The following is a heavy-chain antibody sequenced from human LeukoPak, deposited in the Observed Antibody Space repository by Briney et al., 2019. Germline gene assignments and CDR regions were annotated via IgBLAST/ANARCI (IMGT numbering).Heavy chain of an antibody. CDR2: IKQDGSEK. V-gene: IGHV3-7*01. D-gene: IGHD4-4*01. CDR1: GFTFSSYW. CDR3: AREIRLQYYYYYYGMDV. J-gene: IGHJ6*02. Sequence: GGSLRLSCAASGFTFSSYWMSWVRQAPGKGLEWVANIKQDGSEKYYVDSVKGRFTISRDNAKNSLYLQMNSLRDEDTAVYYCAREIRLQYYYYYYGMDVWGQGTTVTVSS.